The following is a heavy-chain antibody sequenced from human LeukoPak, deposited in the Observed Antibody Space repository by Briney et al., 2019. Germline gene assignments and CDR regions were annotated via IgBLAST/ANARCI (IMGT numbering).Heavy chain of an antibody. CDR3: ARKVTMIVEPPGGANWFDP. V-gene: IGHV4-34*01. Sequence: SETLSLTCAVYGGSFSGYYWSWIRQPPGKGLEWIGEINHSGSTNYNPSLKSRVTISVDTSKNQFSLKLSSVTAADTAVYYCARKVTMIVEPPGGANWFDPWGQGTLVTVSS. J-gene: IGHJ5*02. CDR2: INHSGST. CDR1: GGSFSGYY. D-gene: IGHD3-22*01.